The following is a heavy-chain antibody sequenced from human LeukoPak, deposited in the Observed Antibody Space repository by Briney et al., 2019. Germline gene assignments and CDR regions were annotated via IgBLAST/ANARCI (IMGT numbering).Heavy chain of an antibody. CDR1: LGTFSRYA. CDR2: IIRIFGSA. D-gene: IGHD3-10*01. CDR3: ARESGWFGGLKGAFDP. J-gene: IGHJ5*02. V-gene: IGHV1-69*05. Sequence: SVPDTFMSCLGTFSRYAISGVGPPAGQGLEGMGGIIRIFGSANYAQKFQGRVTITTDESTSTAYMELSSLRSEDTAVYYCARESGWFGGLKGAFDPLLEGTLV.